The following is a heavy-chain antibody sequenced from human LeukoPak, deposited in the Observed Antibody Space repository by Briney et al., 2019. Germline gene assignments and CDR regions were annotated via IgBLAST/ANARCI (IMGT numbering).Heavy chain of an antibody. J-gene: IGHJ6*02. CDR2: IWYDGSNK. D-gene: IGHD3-3*01. CDR1: GFTFSSYG. Sequence: GGSLRLSCAASGFTFSSYGMHWVRQAPGKGLEWVAVIWYDGSNKYYADSVKGRFTISRDNSKNTLYLQMNSLRAEDTAVYYCARDTFIYDFWNGRPPQKYGMDVWGQGTTVTVSS. CDR3: ARDTFIYDFWNGRPPQKYGMDV. V-gene: IGHV3-33*01.